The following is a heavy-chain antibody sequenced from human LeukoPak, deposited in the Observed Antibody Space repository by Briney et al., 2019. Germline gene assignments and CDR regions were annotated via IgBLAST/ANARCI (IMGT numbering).Heavy chain of an antibody. Sequence: GGSLRLSCAASGFTFEDYAMHWVRQVPGKGLEWVSGISWNRGIIEYADSVKGRFTISRDNAKNSLYLQMNSLRAEDTAVYYCARDPGGSGRNWFDPWGQGTLVTVSS. V-gene: IGHV3-9*01. D-gene: IGHD2-15*01. CDR1: GFTFEDYA. J-gene: IGHJ5*02. CDR2: ISWNRGII. CDR3: ARDPGGSGRNWFDP.